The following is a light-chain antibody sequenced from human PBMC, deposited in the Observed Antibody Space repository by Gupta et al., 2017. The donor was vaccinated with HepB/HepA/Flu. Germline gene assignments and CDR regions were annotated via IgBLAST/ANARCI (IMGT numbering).Light chain of an antibody. J-gene: IGKJ2*04. V-gene: IGKV3-20*01. Sequence: EIVLTQSPGTLSLSPGERATLSCRASQSIRSRYLAWYQQKPGQAPRLLIYGASSRATGIPDRFSGSGSGTDFTLTISRLEPEDFAVYYCQQEDNSPRSFGQGTKMEIK. CDR3: QQEDNSPRS. CDR1: QSIRSRY. CDR2: GAS.